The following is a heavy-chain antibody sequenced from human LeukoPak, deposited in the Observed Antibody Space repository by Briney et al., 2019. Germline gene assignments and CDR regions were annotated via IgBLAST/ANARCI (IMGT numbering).Heavy chain of an antibody. CDR1: VYTFDDYG. Sequence: GGSLRLSCAASVYTFDDYGMRWVRQAPGKGVEWVSGINWNGGRTGYADSVKGRFTISRDNAKKSLCVQMNSLRAEGTALYYCAREYYGSGSYYNVGYWGQGALVTVSS. V-gene: IGHV3-20*04. CDR2: INWNGGRT. D-gene: IGHD3-10*01. J-gene: IGHJ4*02. CDR3: AREYYGSGSYYNVGY.